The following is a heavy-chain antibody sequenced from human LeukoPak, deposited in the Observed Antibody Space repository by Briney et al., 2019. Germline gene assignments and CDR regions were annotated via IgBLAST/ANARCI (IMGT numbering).Heavy chain of an antibody. Sequence: LSLTCAVYGGSFSGYYWSWIRQPPGKGLEWLSYINYNGESIYYADSVKGRFTVSRDNARGSLYLQMNSLRGEDTAVYYCARRATVTYHGMDVWGQGTTVTVSS. J-gene: IGHJ6*02. CDR2: INYNGESI. V-gene: IGHV3-11*04. CDR1: GGSFSGYY. CDR3: ARRATVTYHGMDV. D-gene: IGHD4-17*01.